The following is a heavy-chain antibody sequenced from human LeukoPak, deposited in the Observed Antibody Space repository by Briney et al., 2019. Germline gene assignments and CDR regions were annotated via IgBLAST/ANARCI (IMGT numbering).Heavy chain of an antibody. CDR2: IWSDGTNR. V-gene: IGHV3-33*01. CDR3: ARDAQRGFDYSNSLQY. D-gene: IGHD4-11*01. Sequence: GGSLRLSCAASGFTFRSYGMHWVRQAPGKGLEWVAVIWSDGTNRYYTGSVKGRFTISRVDSRNTVYLQMNTLRPEDTGMYYCARDAQRGFDYSNSLQYWGQGTPVTVST. CDR1: GFTFRSYG. J-gene: IGHJ4*02.